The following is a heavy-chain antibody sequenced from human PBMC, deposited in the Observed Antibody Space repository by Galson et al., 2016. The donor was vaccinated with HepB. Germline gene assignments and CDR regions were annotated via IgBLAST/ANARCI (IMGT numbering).Heavy chain of an antibody. CDR2: IYYSGSP. CDR1: GGSIRTSSYY. Sequence: SETPSLTCTVSGGSIRTSSYYWGWIRQPPGKGLEWIGNIYYSGSPYYNPSFNSRVTISIDTSKNQFSLKLTSVTAADTAVYFCARPRASWGLGGQNYFDDWGQGTLVTVSS. J-gene: IGHJ4*02. D-gene: IGHD7-27*01. CDR3: ARPRASWGLGGQNYFDD. V-gene: IGHV4-39*01.